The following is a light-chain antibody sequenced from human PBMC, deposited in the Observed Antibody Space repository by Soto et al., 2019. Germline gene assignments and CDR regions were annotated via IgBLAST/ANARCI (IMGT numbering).Light chain of an antibody. V-gene: IGLV1-40*01. Sequence: QSVLTQPPSVSGAPGQRVTISCTGSRSNIGAGYDVHWYQQIPGTDPKLLIYGKSNRPSGVPDRFSGSKSGTSASLAITVLQAEDEADYYCQSYDSSLSGYVVFGGGNKVTGL. CDR1: RSNIGAGYD. J-gene: IGLJ2*01. CDR3: QSYDSSLSGYVV. CDR2: GKS.